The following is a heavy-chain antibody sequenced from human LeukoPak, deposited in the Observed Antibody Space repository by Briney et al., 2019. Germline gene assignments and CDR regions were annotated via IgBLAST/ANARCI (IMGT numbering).Heavy chain of an antibody. Sequence: SVKVSCKASGGTFSSYTISWVRQAPGQGLEWMGRIIPILGIANYAQKFQGRVTITADKSTSTAYMELSSLRSEDTAVYYCARAQYYYGSGSYYYYGMDVWGQGTTVTVSS. CDR2: IIPILGIA. CDR3: ARAQYYYGSGSYYYYGMDV. J-gene: IGHJ6*02. D-gene: IGHD3-10*01. V-gene: IGHV1-69*02. CDR1: GGTFSSYT.